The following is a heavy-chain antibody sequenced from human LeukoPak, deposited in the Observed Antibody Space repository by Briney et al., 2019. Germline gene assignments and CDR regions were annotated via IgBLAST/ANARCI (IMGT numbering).Heavy chain of an antibody. Sequence: GSLRLSCAASGFTFSSYGMHWVRQPPGKGLEWIGEINHSGSTNYNPSLKSRVTISVDTSKNQFSLKLSSVTAADTAVYYCARGRGSNCSGGSCYRTDAFDIWGQGTMVTVSS. J-gene: IGHJ3*02. V-gene: IGHV4-34*01. CDR1: GFTFSSYG. D-gene: IGHD2-15*01. CDR2: INHSGST. CDR3: ARGRGSNCSGGSCYRTDAFDI.